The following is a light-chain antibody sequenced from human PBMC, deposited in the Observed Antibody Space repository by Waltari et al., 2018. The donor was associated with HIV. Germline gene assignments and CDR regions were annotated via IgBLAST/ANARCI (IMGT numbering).Light chain of an antibody. CDR3: LLTYGGAQRYV. CDR1: TGAVTSGYY. Sequence: QTVVTQEPSLTVSPGGTVTLTCASSTGAVTSGYYPNWFQQKPGQAPRALIYSTSNRQSWTPARFSGSLLGGKAALTLSGVQPEDEAEYYCLLTYGGAQRYVFGTGTKVIVL. J-gene: IGLJ1*01. CDR2: STS. V-gene: IGLV7-43*01.